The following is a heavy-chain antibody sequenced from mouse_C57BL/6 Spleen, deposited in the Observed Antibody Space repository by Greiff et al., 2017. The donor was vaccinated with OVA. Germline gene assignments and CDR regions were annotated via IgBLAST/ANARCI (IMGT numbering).Heavy chain of an antibody. D-gene: IGHD2-4*01. J-gene: IGHJ3*01. Sequence: EVMLVESGGGLVKPGGSLKLSCAASGFTFSDYGMHWVRPAPEKGLEWVAYISSGSSTIYYADSVKVRITISRDNAKNTLCLQMTSLRSEDTAMYDCARKDDYDGEFAYWGQGTLVTVSA. CDR1: GFTFSDYG. V-gene: IGHV5-17*01. CDR2: ISSGSSTI. CDR3: ARKDDYDGEFAY.